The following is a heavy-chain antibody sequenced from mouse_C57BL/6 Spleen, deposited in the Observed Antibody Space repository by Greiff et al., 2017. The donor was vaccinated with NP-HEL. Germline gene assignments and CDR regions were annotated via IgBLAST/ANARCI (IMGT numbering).Heavy chain of an antibody. V-gene: IGHV1-80*01. J-gene: IGHJ2*01. CDR3: ARSGYYGTHDY. CDR2: IYPGDGDT. CDR1: GYAFSSYW. D-gene: IGHD1-1*01. Sequence: VQLVESGAELVKPGASVKISCKASGYAFSSYWMNWVKQRPGKGLEWIGQIYPGDGDTNYNGKFKGKATLAADKSSSTAYMQLSSLTSEDSAVYFCARSGYYGTHDYWGQGTTLTVSS.